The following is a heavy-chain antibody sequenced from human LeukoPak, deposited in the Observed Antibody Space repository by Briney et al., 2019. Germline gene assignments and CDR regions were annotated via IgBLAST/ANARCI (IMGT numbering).Heavy chain of an antibody. CDR3: ARGNDFWSGDYYYYYMDV. D-gene: IGHD3-3*01. J-gene: IGHJ6*03. V-gene: IGHV4-31*03. CDR2: IYYSGSS. Sequence: SETLSLTCTVSGGSINNGGYYWSWIRQHPGKGLEWIGYIYYSGSSYYNPSLRSRVTISVDTSKNHFSLKLSSVTAADTAVYYCARGNDFWSGDYYYYYMDVWGKGTTVTVSS. CDR1: GGSINNGGYY.